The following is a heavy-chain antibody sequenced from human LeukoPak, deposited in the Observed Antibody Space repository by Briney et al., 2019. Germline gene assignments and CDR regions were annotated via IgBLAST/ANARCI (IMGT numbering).Heavy chain of an antibody. CDR3: ARRRDYVWGSYRSYYFDY. CDR2: IYPGDSDT. V-gene: IGHV5-51*01. J-gene: IGHJ4*02. CDR1: GYSFTSYW. D-gene: IGHD3-16*02. Sequence: GESLKISCKGSGYSFTSYWIGWVRQMPGKGLEWMGIIYPGDSDTRYSPSFQGQVTISADRSTSTAYLQWSSLKASDTAMYYCARRRDYVWGSYRSYYFDYWGQGTLVTVSS.